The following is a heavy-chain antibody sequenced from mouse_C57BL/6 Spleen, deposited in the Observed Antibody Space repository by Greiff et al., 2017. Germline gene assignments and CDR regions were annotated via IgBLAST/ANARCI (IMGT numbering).Heavy chain of an antibody. CDR1: GFTFSDYG. CDR3: ARPREGDYWYFDV. Sequence: EVKVVESGGGLVKPGGSLKLSCAASGFTFSDYGMHWVRQAPEKGLEWVAYISSGSSTIYYADTVKGRFTISRDNAKNTLFLQMTSLRSEDTAMYYCARPREGDYWYFDVWGTGTTVTVSS. J-gene: IGHJ1*03. CDR2: ISSGSSTI. V-gene: IGHV5-17*01.